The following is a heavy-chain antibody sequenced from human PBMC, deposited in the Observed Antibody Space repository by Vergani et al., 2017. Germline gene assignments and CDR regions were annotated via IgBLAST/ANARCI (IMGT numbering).Heavy chain of an antibody. CDR2: INGNSAYI. D-gene: IGHD1-1*01. V-gene: IGHV3-21*06. CDR3: AGTSGKFEF. J-gene: IGHJ4*02. Sequence: EVHLVESGGGLVKPGGSLRLYCGASGFTFSVYSLNWVRQSPGKGLEWISSINGNSAYIYYADSVRGRFTISRDNDKNLMFLQMNSLRAEDTAIYYCAGTSGKFEFWGQGTVVTISS. CDR1: GFTFSVYS.